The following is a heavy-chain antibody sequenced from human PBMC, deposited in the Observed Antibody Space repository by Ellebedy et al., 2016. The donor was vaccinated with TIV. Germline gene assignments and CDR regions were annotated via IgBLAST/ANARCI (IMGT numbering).Heavy chain of an antibody. J-gene: IGHJ4*02. D-gene: IGHD6-19*01. V-gene: IGHV1-2*04. Sequence: AASVTVSCKASGYTFTGYYMHWVRQAPGQGLEWIGWINPNSGGTNYAQKFQGWVTMLRDTSISTAYMELSRLRSDDMAVYYCARDSSGWYSVYYFDYWGQGTLVTVSS. CDR2: INPNSGGT. CDR1: GYTFTGYY. CDR3: ARDSSGWYSVYYFDY.